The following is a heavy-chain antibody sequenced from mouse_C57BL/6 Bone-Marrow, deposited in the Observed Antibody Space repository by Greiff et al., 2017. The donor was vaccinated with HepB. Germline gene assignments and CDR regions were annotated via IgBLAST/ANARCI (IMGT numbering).Heavy chain of an antibody. CDR2: IYPRDGST. CDR1: GSTFTDHT. V-gene: IGHV1-78*01. Sequence: PLQQSDASFFQPGAPSKISCKVSGSTFTDHTTHWMKQRPEQGMEWIGYIYPRDGSTKYNEKFKGKATLTADKSSSTAYMQLNSLTSEDSAVYFCASGIPYYFDYWGQGTTLTVSS. J-gene: IGHJ2*01. CDR3: ASGIPYYFDY.